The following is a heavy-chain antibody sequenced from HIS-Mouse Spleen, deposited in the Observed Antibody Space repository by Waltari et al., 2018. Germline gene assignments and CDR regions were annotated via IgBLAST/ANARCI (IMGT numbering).Heavy chain of an antibody. CDR2: IYYSGST. D-gene: IGHD6-13*01. CDR3: AREIPYSSSWYDWYFDL. CDR1: GGSHSSSSYY. J-gene: IGHJ2*01. Sequence: QLQLQESGPGLLTPSETLSLTCTVPGGSHSSSSYYWGWIRQPPGKGLEWIGGIYYSGSTYYNPSLKSRVTISVDTSKNQFSLKLSSVTAADTAVYYCAREIPYSSSWYDWYFDLWGRGTLVTVSS. V-gene: IGHV4-39*07.